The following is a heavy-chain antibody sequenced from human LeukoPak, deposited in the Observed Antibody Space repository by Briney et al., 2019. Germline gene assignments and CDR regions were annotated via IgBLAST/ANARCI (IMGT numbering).Heavy chain of an antibody. CDR2: IKQDGSEK. Sequence: GGSLRLSCAASGFTFSSYWMSWVRQAPGKGLEWVANIKQDGSEKYYVDSVKGRFTISRDNAKNSLYLQMNSLRAEDTAVYYCARQARRYSYGPGIWGQGTLVTVSS. CDR1: GFTFSSYW. D-gene: IGHD5-18*01. CDR3: ARQARRYSYGPGI. V-gene: IGHV3-7*01. J-gene: IGHJ4*02.